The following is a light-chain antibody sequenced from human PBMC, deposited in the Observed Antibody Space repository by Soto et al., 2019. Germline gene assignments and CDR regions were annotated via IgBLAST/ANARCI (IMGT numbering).Light chain of an antibody. CDR2: DAS. V-gene: IGKV1-39*01. J-gene: IGKJ5*01. Sequence: DIQLTQSPSFLSASVGDRVTIPCRASQSISTYLNWYQKKPGKAPNLLIYDASRLQSGVPSRFSGSGGGTDFTLSISSVQPEDFATYFCQQSYMDPITFGQGTRLEIK. CDR1: QSISTY. CDR3: QQSYMDPIT.